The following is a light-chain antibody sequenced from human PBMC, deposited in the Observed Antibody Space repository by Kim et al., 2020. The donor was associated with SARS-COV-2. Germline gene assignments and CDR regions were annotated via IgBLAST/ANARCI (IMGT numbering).Light chain of an antibody. CDR3: QQYNSYPLT. V-gene: IGKV1-16*01. CDR1: QGTTNS. Sequence: SSSVGERLTIPWRGKQGTTNSLGLLQQKPGRATKCLLSAASRFQSGVSSRFSGTGCGTEFTLTISSLQPEDFATYYCQQYNSYPLTFGGGTKLEIK. J-gene: IGKJ4*01. CDR2: AAS.